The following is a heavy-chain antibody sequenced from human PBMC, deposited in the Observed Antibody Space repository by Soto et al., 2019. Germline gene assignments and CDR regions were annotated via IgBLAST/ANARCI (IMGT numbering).Heavy chain of an antibody. CDR1: GFTFSIYA. CDR3: AITPNCGYDCREGTFRVFDL. J-gene: IGHJ2*01. V-gene: IGHV3-23*01. CDR2: ISGSGGSI. D-gene: IGHD2-21*02. Sequence: EVQLLESGGGLVQPGGSLRLSCAASGFTFSIYAMSWVRQAPGKGLEWVSAISGSGGSIYFANSVKGRFTISRDNSKDTMYLQMKSLRAEDTAVYYFAITPNCGYDCREGTFRVFDLWGRGTMVTVSS.